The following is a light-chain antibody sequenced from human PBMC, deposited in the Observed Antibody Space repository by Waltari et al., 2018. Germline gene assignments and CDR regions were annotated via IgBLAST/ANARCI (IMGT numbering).Light chain of an antibody. CDR2: DSS. Sequence: QSALTQPASVSGSPGQSITTSCTGTSSDNGYYDYVSWYQQHPGKAPKHIIYDSSEPPTGVSNLFSGSKSGNTASLTISGLQAEDEADYYCSSFTSTNTLLFGGGTKLTVL. CDR3: SSFTSTNTLL. CDR1: SSDNGYYDY. V-gene: IGLV2-14*03. J-gene: IGLJ2*01.